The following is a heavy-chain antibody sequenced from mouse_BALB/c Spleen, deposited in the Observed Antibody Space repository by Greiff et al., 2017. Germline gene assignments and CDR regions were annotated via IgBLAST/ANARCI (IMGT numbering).Heavy chain of an antibody. Sequence: DVHLVESGGGLVKPGGSLKLSCAASGFTFSSYAMSWVRQSPEKRLEWVAEISSGGSYTYYPDTVTGRFTISRDNAKNTLYLEMSSLRSEDTAMYYCARDGYDYAMDYWGQGTSVTVSS. CDR3: ARDGYDYAMDY. V-gene: IGHV5-9-4*01. CDR2: ISSGGSYT. J-gene: IGHJ4*01. CDR1: GFTFSSYA. D-gene: IGHD2-2*01.